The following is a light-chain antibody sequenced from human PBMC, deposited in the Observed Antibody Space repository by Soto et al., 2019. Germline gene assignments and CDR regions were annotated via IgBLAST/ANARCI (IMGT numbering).Light chain of an antibody. CDR2: GNN. CDR3: QSYDSSLSGSV. CDR1: SSNIGAGYD. V-gene: IGLV1-40*01. J-gene: IGLJ2*01. Sequence: QSVLTQPPSASGTPGQRVTIPCSGSSSNIGAGYDVHWYQQLPGTAPKLLIYGNNNRPSGVPDRFSGSKYGASGSLAITGLQAEDEADYYCQSYDSSLSGSVFGGGTKLTVL.